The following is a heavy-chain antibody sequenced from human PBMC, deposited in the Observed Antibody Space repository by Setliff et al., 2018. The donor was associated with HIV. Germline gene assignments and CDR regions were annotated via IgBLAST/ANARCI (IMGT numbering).Heavy chain of an antibody. CDR2: IGSSNHGI. CDR3: ASFYGDYGY. D-gene: IGHD3-10*01. Sequence: PGESLKISCAASGFNFKTYGMTWVRQAPGKGLDWVAHIGSSNHGIHYTASVQGRFTVSRDNANNLLFLQVNNLRDEDTAVYYCASFYGDYGYWGHGTQVTVSS. V-gene: IGHV3-48*02. J-gene: IGHJ4*01. CDR1: GFNFKTYG.